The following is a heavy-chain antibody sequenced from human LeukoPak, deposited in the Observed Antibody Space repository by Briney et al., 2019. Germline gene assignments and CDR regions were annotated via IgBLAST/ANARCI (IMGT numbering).Heavy chain of an antibody. CDR3: AKGKDLYGALDI. CDR1: GFTVSTSV. Sequence: GGSLRLSCAASGFTVSTSVMHWVRQAAGKGLDWAAIISFDGSTKYYADSVKGRFTISRDNSKNTLFLQMDSLRVEDTTVYYCAKGKDLYGALDIWGQGTMLTVSS. D-gene: IGHD3-16*01. CDR2: ISFDGSTK. J-gene: IGHJ3*02. V-gene: IGHV3-30*18.